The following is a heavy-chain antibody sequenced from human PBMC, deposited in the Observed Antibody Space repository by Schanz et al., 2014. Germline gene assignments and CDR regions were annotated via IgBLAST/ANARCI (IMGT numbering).Heavy chain of an antibody. CDR2: VSSSSSYT. V-gene: IGHV3-21*05. J-gene: IGHJ4*02. CDR1: GFTFSSYG. Sequence: EVQLVASGGGVVQPGRSLRLSCAASGFTFSSYGMHWVRQAPGKGLEWVSYVSSSSSYTHYADSVKGRFTISRDNAKNSLYLQMNSLRAGDAAVYYCARGLIAAAGGAFDYWGQGTLVAVSA. CDR3: ARGLIAAAGGAFDY. D-gene: IGHD6-13*01.